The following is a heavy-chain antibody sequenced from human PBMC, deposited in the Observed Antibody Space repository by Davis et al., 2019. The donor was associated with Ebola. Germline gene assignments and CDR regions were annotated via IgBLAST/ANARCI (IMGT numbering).Heavy chain of an antibody. CDR1: GGSISSYY. CDR2: IYYSGST. CDR3: ARGALIAAAGTGKDFDY. V-gene: IGHV4-59*12. D-gene: IGHD6-13*01. Sequence: MPSETLSLTCTVSGGSISSYYWSWIRQPPGKGLEWIGYIYYSGSTNYNPSLKSRVTISVDTSKNQFSLKLGSVTAADTAVYYCARGALIAAAGTGKDFDYWGQGTLVTVSS. J-gene: IGHJ4*02.